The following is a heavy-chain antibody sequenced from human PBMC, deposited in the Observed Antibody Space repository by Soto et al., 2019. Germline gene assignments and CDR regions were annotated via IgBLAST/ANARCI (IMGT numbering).Heavy chain of an antibody. Sequence: SETLSLTCAVYGGSFSGYYWSWIRQPPGKGLEWIGEINHSGSTNYNPSLKSRVTISVDTSKNQFSLKLSSVTAADTAVYYCARAGPTYYDFWSGYYIDYWGQGTLVTVSS. J-gene: IGHJ4*02. D-gene: IGHD3-3*01. V-gene: IGHV4-34*01. CDR3: ARAGPTYYDFWSGYYIDY. CDR2: INHSGST. CDR1: GGSFSGYY.